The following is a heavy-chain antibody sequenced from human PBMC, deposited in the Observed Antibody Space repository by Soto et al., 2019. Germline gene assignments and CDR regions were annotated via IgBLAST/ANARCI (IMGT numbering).Heavy chain of an antibody. Sequence: PPEPLSLTCSVSDRSNSSCSYYWSWLRQHPGKGLEWIGYIYYSGSTYYNPSLKSRVTISVDTSKNQFSLKLSSVTAADTAVYYCARALLWFGELGAFDIWGQGTMVTVSS. CDR2: IYYSGST. J-gene: IGHJ3*02. V-gene: IGHV4-31*03. CDR3: ARALLWFGELGAFDI. D-gene: IGHD3-10*01. CDR1: DRSNSSCSYY.